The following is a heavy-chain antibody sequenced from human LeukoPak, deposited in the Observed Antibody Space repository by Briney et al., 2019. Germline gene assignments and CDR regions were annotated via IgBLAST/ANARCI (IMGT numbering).Heavy chain of an antibody. Sequence: PGGSLRLSCAASGFTFDDYGMSWVRQAPGKGLEWVSGINWNGGSTGYADSVKGRFTISRDNAKNTLYLQVNSLRAEDTAVYYCAKRSRSTSLDAFDIWGQGTMVTVSS. J-gene: IGHJ3*02. D-gene: IGHD2-2*01. V-gene: IGHV3-20*04. CDR1: GFTFDDYG. CDR2: INWNGGST. CDR3: AKRSRSTSLDAFDI.